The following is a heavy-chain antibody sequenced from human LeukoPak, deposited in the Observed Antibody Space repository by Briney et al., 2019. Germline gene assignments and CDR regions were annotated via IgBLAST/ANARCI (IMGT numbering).Heavy chain of an antibody. CDR2: IYYGGST. J-gene: IGHJ3*02. Sequence: PSQTLSLTCTVSGGSISSGDYYWSWIRQPPGKGLEWIGYIYYGGSTYYNPSLKSRVTILVDTSKNQFSLKLSSVTAADTAVYYCARDTLDRGDAFDIWGQGTMVTVSS. CDR3: ARDTLDRGDAFDI. V-gene: IGHV4-30-4*01. D-gene: IGHD3-10*01. CDR1: GGSISSGDYY.